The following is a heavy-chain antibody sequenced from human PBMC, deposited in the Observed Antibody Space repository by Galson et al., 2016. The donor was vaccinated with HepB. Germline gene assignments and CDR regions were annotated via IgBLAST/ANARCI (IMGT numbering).Heavy chain of an antibody. CDR2: IYHSGTT. J-gene: IGHJ4*02. CDR3: TRSPNDSSGYYVYYFDY. CDR1: GDSISSNKW. D-gene: IGHD3-22*01. Sequence: SETLSLTCTVSGDSISSNKWWSWVRQSPGKGLEWIGEIYHSGTTNYNPSLKSRVTMSVDKSENQFSLKLSSVTAADTAVYYCTRSPNDSSGYYVYYFDYWGQGTLVTVSS. V-gene: IGHV4-4*02.